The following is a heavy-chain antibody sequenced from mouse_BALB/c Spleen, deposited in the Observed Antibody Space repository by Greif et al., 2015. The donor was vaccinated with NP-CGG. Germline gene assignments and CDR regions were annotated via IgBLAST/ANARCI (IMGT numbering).Heavy chain of an antibody. CDR2: IDPSDSET. D-gene: IGHD4-1*01. CDR3: ARRELDYYAMDY. V-gene: IGHV1-69*02. Sequence: VQLQQSGAELVKPGAPVKLSCKASGYTFTSYWMNWVKQRPGRGLEWIGRIDPSDSETHYNQKFKDKATLTVDKSSSTAYIQLSSLTSEDSAVYYCARRELDYYAMDYWGQGTSVTVSS. J-gene: IGHJ4*01. CDR1: GYTFTSYW.